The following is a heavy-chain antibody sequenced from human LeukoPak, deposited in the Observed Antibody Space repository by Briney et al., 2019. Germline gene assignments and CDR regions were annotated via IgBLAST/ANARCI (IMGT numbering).Heavy chain of an antibody. CDR1: GYTFTSYG. V-gene: IGHV1-18*04. CDR3: ARDTPYSSGWRFDY. D-gene: IGHD6-19*01. Sequence: ASVKVSCKASGYTFTSYGISWVRQAPGQGLEWMGWISAHNGNTDYAQKLQGRVTMTTDTPTSTAYMELRSLRSDDTAVYYCARDTPYSSGWRFDYWGQGTLVTVSS. J-gene: IGHJ4*02. CDR2: ISAHNGNT.